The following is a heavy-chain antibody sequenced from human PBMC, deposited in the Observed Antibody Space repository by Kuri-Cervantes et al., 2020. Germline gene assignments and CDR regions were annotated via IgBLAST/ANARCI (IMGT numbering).Heavy chain of an antibody. CDR2: INHSGSS. V-gene: IGHV4-34*01. CDR3: ASYGDYSYYYMDV. J-gene: IGHJ6*03. Sequence: GSLRLSCAVYGGSFSGYSWNWIRQPPGKGLEWIGEINHSGSSNYNPSLKSRVTISVDTSKNQFSLKVRSVTAADTAVYYCASYGDYSYYYMDVWGKGTMVTVSS. D-gene: IGHD4-17*01. CDR1: GGSFSGYS.